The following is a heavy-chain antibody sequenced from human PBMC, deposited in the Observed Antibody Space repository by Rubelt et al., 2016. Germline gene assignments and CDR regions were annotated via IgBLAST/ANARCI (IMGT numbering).Heavy chain of an antibody. V-gene: IGHV4-39*01. J-gene: IGHJ4*02. CDR1: GGSISSSSYY. D-gene: IGHD3-16*01. Sequence: QLQLQESGPGLVKPSETLSLTCTVSGGSISSSSYYWAWIRQPPGKGLEWIGSLYYSRSTYNNPTIKSRVTLSADTSKNQIALKLTAVTAAETAEYYCARGLYATRMASWGQGTLVTVSS. CDR3: ARGLYATRMAS. CDR2: LYYSRST.